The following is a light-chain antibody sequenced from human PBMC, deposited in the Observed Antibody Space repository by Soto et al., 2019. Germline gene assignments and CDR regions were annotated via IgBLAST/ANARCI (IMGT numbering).Light chain of an antibody. J-gene: IGKJ1*01. CDR3: QHYNSYSEA. Sequence: EIVFTQSPGTLSLSPGERATLSCRASQSVSSSYLAWYQQKPGQAPRLLIYGASHRAPDIPDRFSGSGSGTEFTLTISSLQPDDFATYYCQHYNSYSEAFGQGTKVDIK. CDR2: GAS. V-gene: IGKV3-20*01. CDR1: QSVSSSY.